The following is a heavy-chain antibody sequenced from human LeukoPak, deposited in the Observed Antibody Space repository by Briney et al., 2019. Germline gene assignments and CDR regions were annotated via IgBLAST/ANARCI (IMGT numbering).Heavy chain of an antibody. J-gene: IGHJ4*02. CDR2: IIPIFGTA. CDR1: GGTFSSYA. Sequence: SVKVSCKASGGTFSSYAISWVRQAPGQGLEWMGGIIPIFGTANYAQKFQGRVTITADKSTSTAYMELSSLRSEDTAVYYCARDHYDILTGHNRYYFDYWGQGTLVTVSS. V-gene: IGHV1-69*06. D-gene: IGHD3-9*01. CDR3: ARDHYDILTGHNRYYFDY.